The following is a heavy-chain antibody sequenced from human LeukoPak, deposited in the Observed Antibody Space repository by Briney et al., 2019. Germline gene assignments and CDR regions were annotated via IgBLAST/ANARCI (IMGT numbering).Heavy chain of an antibody. CDR1: GFTFSSYA. Sequence: GASLRLSCAASGFTFSSYAMSWVRQAPGKGLEWFSAISGSGGSTYYADSVKGRFTISRDNSKNTLYLQMNSLRAEDTAVYYCAKDNLYGSGSYYRGGALGYFDYWGQGTLVTVSS. CDR3: AKDNLYGSGSYYRGGALGYFDY. D-gene: IGHD3-10*01. J-gene: IGHJ4*02. CDR2: ISGSGGST. V-gene: IGHV3-23*01.